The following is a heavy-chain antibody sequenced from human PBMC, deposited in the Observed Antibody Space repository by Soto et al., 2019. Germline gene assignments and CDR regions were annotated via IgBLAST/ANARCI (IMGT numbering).Heavy chain of an antibody. D-gene: IGHD5-12*01. Sequence: EVQLVESGGGMVQPGGSLRLSCAASXYTFSTYAMHWVRQAPGKGLEYVSVINSNGGSTFYANSVKGRFTISRDNSKNTLYLQMGSLRVEDTGVYYCARAPGYSGYDALDYWGQGTLVTVSS. V-gene: IGHV3-64*01. J-gene: IGHJ4*02. CDR3: ARAPGYSGYDALDY. CDR2: INSNGGST. CDR1: XYTFSTYA.